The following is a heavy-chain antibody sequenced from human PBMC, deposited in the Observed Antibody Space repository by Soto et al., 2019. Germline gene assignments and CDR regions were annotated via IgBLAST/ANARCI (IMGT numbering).Heavy chain of an antibody. V-gene: IGHV3-30-3*01. Sequence: QVQLVESGGGVVQPGRSLRLSCAASGFTFSSYAMHWVRQAPGKGLEWVAVISDDGSNKYYADSVKGRFTISRDSSKHTLYLQMDSLRAEDTAVYYCARDRQQYYYGMDVWGQGTTVTVS. CDR2: ISDDGSNK. J-gene: IGHJ6*02. CDR3: ARDRQQYYYGMDV. D-gene: IGHD6-13*01. CDR1: GFTFSSYA.